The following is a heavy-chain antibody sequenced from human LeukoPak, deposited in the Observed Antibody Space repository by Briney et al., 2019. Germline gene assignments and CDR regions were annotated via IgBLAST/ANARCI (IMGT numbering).Heavy chain of an antibody. V-gene: IGHV4-30-4*08. D-gene: IGHD3/OR15-3a*01. CDR3: AREVRYDFWSGYYIDV. CDR1: GFTFSSYC. CDR2: IYYSGST. J-gene: IGHJ6*03. Sequence: LRLSCAASGFTFSSYCMSWVRQAPGKGLEWIGYIYYSGSTYYNPSLKSRVTISIDTSKNQFSLKLSSVTAADTAVYYCAREVRYDFWSGYYIDVWGKGTTVTVSS.